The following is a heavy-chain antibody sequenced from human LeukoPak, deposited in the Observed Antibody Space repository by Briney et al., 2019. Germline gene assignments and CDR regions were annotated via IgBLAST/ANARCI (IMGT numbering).Heavy chain of an antibody. Sequence: PSETLSLTCTVSGGSISSGDFYWSWIRQPPGKGLEWIGYIYYSGSTYYNPSLKSRLTISVDTSKNQFSLDLSSVTAADTAVYFCAAYYYDSSGYPVLDYWGQGTLVTVSS. V-gene: IGHV4-30-4*01. D-gene: IGHD3-22*01. CDR2: IYYSGST. CDR3: AAYYYDSSGYPVLDY. J-gene: IGHJ4*02. CDR1: GGSISSGDFY.